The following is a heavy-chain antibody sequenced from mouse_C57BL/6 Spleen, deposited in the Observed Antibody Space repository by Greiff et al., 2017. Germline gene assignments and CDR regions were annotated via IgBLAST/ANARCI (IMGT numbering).Heavy chain of an antibody. CDR2: INPNNGGT. D-gene: IGHD3-2*02. J-gene: IGHJ4*01. Sequence: EVQLQQSGPELVKPGASVKISCKASGYTFTDYYMNWVKQSHGKSLEWIGDINPNNGGTSYNQKFKGKATLTVDKSSSTAYMELRSLTSEDSAVYYCSDSSGYRAMDYWGQGTSVTVSS. CDR1: GYTFTDYY. V-gene: IGHV1-26*01. CDR3: SDSSGYRAMDY.